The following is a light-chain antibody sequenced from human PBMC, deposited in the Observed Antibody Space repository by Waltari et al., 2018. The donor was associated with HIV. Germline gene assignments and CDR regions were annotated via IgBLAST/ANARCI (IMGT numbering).Light chain of an antibody. CDR2: KNN. CDR1: RSNIGSNF. J-gene: IGLJ2*01. Sequence: QSVLTQPPSASATPGQRVTISCSGTRSNIGSNFVFWYQQFPGTAPKLLMYKNNKRLSGVPDRFSGSKSGTSASLAISGLRSEDEAVYYCAAWDGSLRGHVVFGGGTNLTV. CDR3: AAWDGSLRGHVV. V-gene: IGLV1-47*01.